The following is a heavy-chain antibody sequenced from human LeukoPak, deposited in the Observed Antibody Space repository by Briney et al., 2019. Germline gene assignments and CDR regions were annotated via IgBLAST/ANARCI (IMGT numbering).Heavy chain of an antibody. D-gene: IGHD2-15*01. V-gene: IGHV4-59*08. CDR3: ARQDCSGGSCYSIY. CDR1: GGSISSYY. J-gene: IGHJ4*02. Sequence: SETLSLTCTVSGGSISSYYWSWIRQPPGKGLEWIGYIYYSGSTNYNPSLKSRVTISVDTSKNQFSLKLNSVTAADTAVYYCARQDCSGGSCYSIYWGQGTLVTVSS. CDR2: IYYSGST.